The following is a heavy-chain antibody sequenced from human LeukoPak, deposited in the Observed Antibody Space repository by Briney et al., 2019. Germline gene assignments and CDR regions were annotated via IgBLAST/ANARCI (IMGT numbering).Heavy chain of an antibody. D-gene: IGHD1-26*01. V-gene: IGHV1-69*13. CDR2: VIPIFGAA. Sequence: ASVKVSCKASGGTFSSYAICWVRQAPGQGVEWVGGVIPIFGAANYAQKFQGRVTITAGESTSRAYMELSSLRSEDTAVYYCASGIVRPWKDDAFDIWGQGTMVTVSS. J-gene: IGHJ3*02. CDR3: ASGIVRPWKDDAFDI. CDR1: GGTFSSYA.